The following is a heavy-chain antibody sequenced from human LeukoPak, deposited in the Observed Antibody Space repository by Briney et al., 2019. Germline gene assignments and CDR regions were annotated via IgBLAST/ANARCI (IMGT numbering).Heavy chain of an antibody. D-gene: IGHD3-22*01. CDR3: ARGHGPPTYYYDSSGYYSGGPFDY. Sequence: SETLSLTCAVYGGSFSGYYWSWIRQPPGKGLEWIGEINHSGSTNYNPSLKSRVTISVDTSKNQFSLKLSSVTAADTAVYYCARGHGPPTYYYDSSGYYSGGPFDYWGQGTLVTVSS. CDR2: INHSGST. V-gene: IGHV4-34*01. CDR1: GGSFSGYY. J-gene: IGHJ4*02.